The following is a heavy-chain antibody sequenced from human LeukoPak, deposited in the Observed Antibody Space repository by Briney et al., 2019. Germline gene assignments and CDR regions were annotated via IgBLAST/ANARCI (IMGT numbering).Heavy chain of an antibody. CDR2: IIPILGIA. J-gene: IGHJ4*02. CDR1: GYTFTSYG. V-gene: IGHV1-69*04. CDR3: ASAYSSGWYYY. D-gene: IGHD6-19*01. Sequence: SVKVSCKASGYTFTSYGISWVRQAPGQGLEWMGRIIPILGIANYAQKFQGRVTITADKSTSTAYMELSSLRSEDTAVYYCASAYSSGWYYYWGQGTLVTVSS.